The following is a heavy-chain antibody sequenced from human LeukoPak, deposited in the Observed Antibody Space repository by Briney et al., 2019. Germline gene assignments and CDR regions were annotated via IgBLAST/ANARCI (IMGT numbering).Heavy chain of an antibody. D-gene: IGHD1-1*01. CDR3: ARDYRTTGTTGIPDY. J-gene: IGHJ4*02. Sequence: GGSLRLSCAASGYTFDDYTMHWVRQAPGKGLEWVSGITWNSGTIGYADSVKGRFTISRDNAKNSLYLQMNSLRAEDTAVYYCARDYRTTGTTGIPDYWGQGTLVTVSS. CDR1: GYTFDDYT. CDR2: ITWNSGTI. V-gene: IGHV3-9*01.